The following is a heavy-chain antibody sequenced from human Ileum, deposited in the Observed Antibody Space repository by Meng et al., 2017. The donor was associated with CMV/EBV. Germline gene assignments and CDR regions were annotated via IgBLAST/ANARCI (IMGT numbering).Heavy chain of an antibody. CDR1: GYTFTNYD. D-gene: IGHD2-2*01. V-gene: IGHV1-8*01. J-gene: IGHJ6*01. CDR3: ARGRGYCSTTSCSGMDV. CDR2: MNPHSLNT. Sequence: ASVKVSCKTSGYTFTNYDINWVRQASGQGLEWMGWMNPHSLNTGFAQKFQGRVTLTRDTSISTVYMELCSLTSDDTAVYYCARGRGYCSTTSCSGMDVWGQGTTVTVSS.